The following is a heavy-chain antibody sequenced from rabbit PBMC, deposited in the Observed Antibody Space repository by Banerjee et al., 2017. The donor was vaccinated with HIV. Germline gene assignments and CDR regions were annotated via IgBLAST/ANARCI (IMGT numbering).Heavy chain of an antibody. CDR2: IYTGSGAT. D-gene: IGHD7-1*01. V-gene: IGHV1S43*01. CDR3: ARATYAGYAGYGVATDYFNW. J-gene: IGHJ4*01. CDR1: GLDFSSSFW. Sequence: QQQLEESGGGLVKPGGSLTLTCKASGLDFSSSFWICWVRQAPGKGLEWVGCIYTGSGATYYANWVNGRFTISRSTSLNTVDLKMTSLTAADTATYFCARATYAGYAGYGVATDYFNWWGQGTLVTVS.